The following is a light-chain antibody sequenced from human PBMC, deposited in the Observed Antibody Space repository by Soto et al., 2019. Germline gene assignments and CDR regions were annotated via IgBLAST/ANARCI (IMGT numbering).Light chain of an antibody. CDR2: DTN. V-gene: IGLV1-51*01. Sequence: QSVLTQPPSVSAAPRQKVTISCSGSRSNVGINYVAWYQQLPGAAPKLLIYDTNKRPSGIPDRFSGSKSGTSATLDITGLQPGDEADDYCVTWDNTLTAVVFGGGTKLTVL. J-gene: IGLJ2*01. CDR3: VTWDNTLTAVV. CDR1: RSNVGINY.